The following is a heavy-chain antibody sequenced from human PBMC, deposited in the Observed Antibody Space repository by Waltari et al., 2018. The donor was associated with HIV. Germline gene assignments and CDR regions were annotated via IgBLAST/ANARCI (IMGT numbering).Heavy chain of an antibody. CDR3: ASEDFWGGPHQ. D-gene: IGHD3-3*01. V-gene: IGHV3-21*01. CDR1: GFTFNTFS. Sequence: EVQLVESGGGLVKPGGSLRLSCVASGFTFNTFSMKWVRQAPGKGVEWVSSISSTSSFIYYADSLKGRFTGSRDNAKNSLYLQINNLRADDTAVYYCASEDFWGGPHQWGQGTLVTVSS. J-gene: IGHJ4*02. CDR2: ISSTSSFI.